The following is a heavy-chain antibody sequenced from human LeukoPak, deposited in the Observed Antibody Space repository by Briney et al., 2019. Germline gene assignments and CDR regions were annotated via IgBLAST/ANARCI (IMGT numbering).Heavy chain of an antibody. CDR3: VKEFTAMVPGGLDY. J-gene: IGHJ4*02. V-gene: IGHV3-64D*06. CDR1: GFTFSSYA. Sequence: GGSLRLSCSASGFTFSSYAMHWVRQAPGKGLEYVSAISSNGGSTYYADSVKGRFTISRDNSKNTLYLQMSSLRAEDTAVYYCVKEFTAMVPGGLDYWGQGTLVTVSS. D-gene: IGHD5-18*01. CDR2: ISSNGGST.